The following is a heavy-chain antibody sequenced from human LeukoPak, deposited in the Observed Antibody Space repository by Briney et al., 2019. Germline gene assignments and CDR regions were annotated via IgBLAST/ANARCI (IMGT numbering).Heavy chain of an antibody. Sequence: PSETLSLTYSVSGGSIISDYWSWIRQPPGKGLEWIGEINHSGSTNYNPSLKSRVTISVDTSKNQFSLKLSSVTAADTAVYYCARVKLRITVFGGTSHDAFDIWGQGTMVTVSS. D-gene: IGHD3-3*01. V-gene: IGHV4-34*01. CDR3: ARVKLRITVFGGTSHDAFDI. CDR2: INHSGST. CDR1: GGSIISDY. J-gene: IGHJ3*02.